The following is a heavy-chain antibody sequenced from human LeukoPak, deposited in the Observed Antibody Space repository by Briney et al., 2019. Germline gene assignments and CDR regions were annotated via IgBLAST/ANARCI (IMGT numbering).Heavy chain of an antibody. CDR3: ARRYSDSGNYYYMDV. V-gene: IGHV1-8*01. CDR1: GYTFTSYD. D-gene: IGHD3-22*01. Sequence: ASVKVSCKASGYTFTSYDINWVRQATGQGFEWMGWMNPNSGNTGYAQNFQGRVTMTRNTSISTAYMELSSLRSEDTAVYYCARRYSDSGNYYYMDVWGKGTTVTISS. J-gene: IGHJ6*03. CDR2: MNPNSGNT.